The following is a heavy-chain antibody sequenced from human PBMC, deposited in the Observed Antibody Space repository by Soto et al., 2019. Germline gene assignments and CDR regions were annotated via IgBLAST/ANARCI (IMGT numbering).Heavy chain of an antibody. Sequence: QVQLVESGGGVVQPGRSLRLSCAASGFTFSSYGMHWVRQAPGKGLEWVAVIWYDGSNKYYADSVKGRFTISRDNSKNTLYLQMNSLRAEDTAVYYCARDGGFRRLYYNWFDPWGQGTLVTVSS. CDR2: IWYDGSNK. CDR1: GFTFSSYG. V-gene: IGHV3-33*01. D-gene: IGHD3-16*02. CDR3: ARDGGFRRLYYNWFDP. J-gene: IGHJ5*02.